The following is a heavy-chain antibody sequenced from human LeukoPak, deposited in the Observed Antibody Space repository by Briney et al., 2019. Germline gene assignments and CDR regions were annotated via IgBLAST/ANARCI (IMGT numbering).Heavy chain of an antibody. J-gene: IGHJ4*02. Sequence: GGSLRLSCAASGFTFSSYAMSWVRQAPGKGLEWVSAISGSGGSTYYADSVKGRFTISRDNSKNTLYLQMNSLRAEDTAVYYCAKDQVGASRAENYFDYWGQGTLVTVSS. D-gene: IGHD1-26*01. CDR3: AKDQVGASRAENYFDY. CDR2: ISGSGGST. V-gene: IGHV3-23*01. CDR1: GFTFSSYA.